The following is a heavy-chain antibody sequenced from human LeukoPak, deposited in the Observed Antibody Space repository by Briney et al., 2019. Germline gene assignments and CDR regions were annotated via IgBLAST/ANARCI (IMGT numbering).Heavy chain of an antibody. V-gene: IGHV4-59*08. CDR1: GGSLSYYY. J-gene: IGHJ4*02. CDR3: ARGGTMNTVSL. CDR2: IYYSGST. Sequence: SETLSLTCTVSGGSLSYYYWSWIRQPPGKGLEWIGYIYYSGSTNYNPSLNSRVTISVDTSKNQFSLKLTSVTAADTAVYYCARGGTMNTVSLWGQGTLVTVSS. D-gene: IGHD4-17*01.